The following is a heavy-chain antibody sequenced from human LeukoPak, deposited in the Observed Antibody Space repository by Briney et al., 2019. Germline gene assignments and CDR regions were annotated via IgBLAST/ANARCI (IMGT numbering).Heavy chain of an antibody. D-gene: IGHD5-18*01. CDR3: ARVRYNSGYIFDY. CDR2: IGSGGSPI. J-gene: IGHJ4*02. CDR1: GFTFSNYP. Sequence: TGGSLRLSCAASGFTFSNYPMNWVRQAPGKGLEWVSYIGSGGSPIYYADSVRGRFSISRDNAKSSLYLQMSSLRVEDTAVYYCARVRYNSGYIFDYWGQGTLVTVSS. V-gene: IGHV3-48*03.